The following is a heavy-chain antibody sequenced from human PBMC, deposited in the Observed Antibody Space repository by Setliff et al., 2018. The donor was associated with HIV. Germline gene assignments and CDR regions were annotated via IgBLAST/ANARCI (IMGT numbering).Heavy chain of an antibody. CDR1: GDSIDRSNFF. Sequence: SETLSLTCTVSGDSIDRSNFFWTWIRQHPGKGLECIGYIYYSGSTYYNPSLKSLVTISVDTSKNQFSLKLSSVTAADTAVYYCARSPLNYYDKSDAFDIWGQGTMVTVSS. D-gene: IGHD3-22*01. CDR3: ARSPLNYYDKSDAFDI. CDR2: IYYSGST. V-gene: IGHV4-31*01. J-gene: IGHJ3*02.